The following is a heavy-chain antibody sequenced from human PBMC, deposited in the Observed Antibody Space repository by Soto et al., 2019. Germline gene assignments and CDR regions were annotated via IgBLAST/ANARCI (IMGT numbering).Heavy chain of an antibody. D-gene: IGHD3-16*01. CDR1: GFTFGSFT. Sequence: DVQLVESGGGLIQPGESLTLSCAASGFTFGSFTLNWVRQVPGKGLEWVSSISSSSAYIYYAESVNGRFTISRDNARSTLYLQMNSLRLDDTAVYFCARDGLTFGGDWGQGTLVAVSS. CDR3: ARDGLTFGGD. CDR2: ISSSSAYI. J-gene: IGHJ4*02. V-gene: IGHV3-21*06.